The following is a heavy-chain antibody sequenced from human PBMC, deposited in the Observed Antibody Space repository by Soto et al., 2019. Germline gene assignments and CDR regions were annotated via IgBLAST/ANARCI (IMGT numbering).Heavy chain of an antibody. CDR2: INPNSGGT. CDR1: GYTFTGYY. J-gene: IGHJ4*02. V-gene: IGHV1-2*04. CDR3: ARGGYSSSWSHFDY. Sequence: ASVKVSCKASGYTFTGYYMHWVRQAPGRGLEWMGWINPNSGGTNYAQKFQGWVTMTRDTSISTAYMELSRLRSDDTAVYYCARGGYSSSWSHFDYWGQGTLVTVSS. D-gene: IGHD6-13*01.